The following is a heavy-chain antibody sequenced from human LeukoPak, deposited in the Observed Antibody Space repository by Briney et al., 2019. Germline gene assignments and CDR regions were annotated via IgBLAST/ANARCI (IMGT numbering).Heavy chain of an antibody. V-gene: IGHV4-4*07. CDR3: ARDRRDGYNSFYYFDY. D-gene: IGHD5-24*01. CDR1: DGSITTNY. CDR2: IYTGGST. Sequence: SETLSLACTVSDGSITTNYWSWIRQPAGKGLEWIGRIYTGGSTNYNPSLNSRVTMSVDTSKSQFSLKLNSVTAADTAVYYCARDRRDGYNSFYYFDYWGQGTLVTVSS. J-gene: IGHJ4*02.